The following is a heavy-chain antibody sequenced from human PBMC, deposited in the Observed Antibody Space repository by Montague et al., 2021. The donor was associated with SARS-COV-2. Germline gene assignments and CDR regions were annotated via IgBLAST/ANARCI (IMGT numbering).Heavy chain of an antibody. CDR1: GGSISSYY. D-gene: IGHD3-16*02. J-gene: IGHJ6*02. Sequence: SETLSLTCTVSGGSISSYYWSWIRQPAGKGLEWIGRIYTSWSTNYNPSLKSRVTMSVDTSKNQFSLKLSSVTAADTAVYYCARDLIVYDYVWGSYRPYGMDVWGQGTTVTVSS. CDR3: ARDLIVYDYVWGSYRPYGMDV. CDR2: IYTSWST. V-gene: IGHV4-4*07.